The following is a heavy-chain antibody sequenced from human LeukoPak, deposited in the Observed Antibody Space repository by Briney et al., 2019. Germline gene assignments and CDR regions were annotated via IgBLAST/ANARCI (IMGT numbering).Heavy chain of an antibody. Sequence: GGSLRLSCAASGFTFSSYAMNWVRQAPGKGLVWVSRINEDGSSTSYAESVRGRFTISRDNAKNTLYLQMNSLRAEDAAVYYCTTDTFGARDSWGQGTLVTVSS. V-gene: IGHV3-74*01. CDR2: INEDGSST. CDR3: TTDTFGARDS. CDR1: GFTFSSYA. J-gene: IGHJ4*02. D-gene: IGHD3-10*01.